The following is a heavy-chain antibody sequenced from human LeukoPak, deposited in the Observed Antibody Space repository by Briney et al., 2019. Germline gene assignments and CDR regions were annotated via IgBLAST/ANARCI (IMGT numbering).Heavy chain of an antibody. J-gene: IGHJ5*02. D-gene: IGHD2-2*01. V-gene: IGHV1-2*06. CDR1: GYTFTGYY. Sequence: ASVKVSCKASGYTFTGYYMHRVRQAPGQGLEWMGRINPNSGGTNYAQKFQGRVTMTRDTSISTAYMELSRLRSDDTAVYYCARGPAGGYCSSTSCPPVHWFDPWGQGTLVTVSS. CDR3: ARGPAGGYCSSTSCPPVHWFDP. CDR2: INPNSGGT.